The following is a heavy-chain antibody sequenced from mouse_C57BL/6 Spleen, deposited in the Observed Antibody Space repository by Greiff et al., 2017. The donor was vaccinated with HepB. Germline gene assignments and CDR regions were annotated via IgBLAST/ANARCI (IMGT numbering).Heavy chain of an antibody. CDR1: GFTFSSYA. CDR2: ISDGGSYT. V-gene: IGHV5-4*03. J-gene: IGHJ1*03. D-gene: IGHD4-1*01. CDR3: ARGENWDGGYFDV. Sequence: DVKLVESGGGLVKPGGSLKLSCAASGFTFSSYAMSWVRQTPEKRLEWVATISDGGSYTYYPDNVKGRFTISRDNAKNNLYLQMSHLKSEDTAMYYCARGENWDGGYFDVWGTGTTVTVSS.